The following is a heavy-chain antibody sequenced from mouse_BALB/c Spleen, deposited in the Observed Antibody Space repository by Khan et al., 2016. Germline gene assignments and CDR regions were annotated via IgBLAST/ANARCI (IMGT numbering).Heavy chain of an antibody. CDR2: ISYDGSN. CDR3: VRWDFGSRRDYFDY. CDR1: GYSITSGYY. J-gene: IGHJ2*01. D-gene: IGHD1-1*01. V-gene: IGHV3-6*02. Sequence: EVQLQESGPGLVKPSQSLSLTCSVTGYSITSGYYWNWIRQFPGNKLEWMGYISYDGSNNYNPSLKNRFSITRDTSRNQFFLKLNSVTTEDTATYDCVRWDFGSRRDYFDYWGQGTTLTVSS.